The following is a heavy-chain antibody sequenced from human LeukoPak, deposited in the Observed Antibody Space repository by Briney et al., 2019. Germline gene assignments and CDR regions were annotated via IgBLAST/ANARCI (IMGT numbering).Heavy chain of an antibody. V-gene: IGHV4-39*07. D-gene: IGHD3-3*01. CDR2: INHSGST. CDR1: GGSISSGDYY. Sequence: SETLSLTCTVSGGSISSGDYYWSWIRQPPGKGLEWIGEINHSGSTNYNPSLKSRVTISVDTSKNQFSLKLSSVTAADTAVYYCASSLRGFWSGYFDYWGQGTLVTVSS. J-gene: IGHJ4*02. CDR3: ASSLRGFWSGYFDY.